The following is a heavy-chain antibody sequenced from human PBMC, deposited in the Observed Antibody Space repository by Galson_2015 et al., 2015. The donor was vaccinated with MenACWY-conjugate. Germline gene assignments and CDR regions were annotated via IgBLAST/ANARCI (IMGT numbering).Heavy chain of an antibody. V-gene: IGHV3-13*04. J-gene: IGHJ3*02. CDR3: ARSGGFYFGSGNYRNALDI. CDR2: IGVVGAA. CDR1: GFSFSNYD. Sequence: SLRLSCAASGFSFSNYDMHWVRQATGKGLEWLSFIGVVGAAHYASSVKGRFTISRENAKNSLYLQMNSLSAGDTAVYYCARSGGFYFGSGNYRNALDIWGQGTMVTVSS. D-gene: IGHD3-10*01.